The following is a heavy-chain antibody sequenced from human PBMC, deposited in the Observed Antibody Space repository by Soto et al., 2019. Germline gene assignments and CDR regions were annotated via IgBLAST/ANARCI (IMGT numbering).Heavy chain of an antibody. CDR1: GGSISTYY. V-gene: IGHV4-59*01. CDR3: ARDRGGIGYYDTLTGKWTYVMDV. Sequence: PSETLSLTCTVSGGSISTYYWSWIRQPPGKGLEWIGYIHYSGSANYSPSLKSRVTISLDTSKNEVSLKLSSVTAADTAVYYCARDRGGIGYYDTLTGKWTYVMDVWGQGTTVTVSS. D-gene: IGHD3-9*01. CDR2: IHYSGSA. J-gene: IGHJ6*02.